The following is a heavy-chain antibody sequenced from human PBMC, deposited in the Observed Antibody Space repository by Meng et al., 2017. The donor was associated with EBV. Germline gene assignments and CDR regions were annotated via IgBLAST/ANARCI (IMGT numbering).Heavy chain of an antibody. V-gene: IGHV4-39*01. CDR2: IYYSGTT. D-gene: IGHD6-13*01. J-gene: IGHJ5*02. CDR1: AGSISSSSYY. CDR3: ARRGYSSSRTEFDP. Sequence: QLQLQESGPGLVKPSXXLSLTCTVSAGSISSSSYYWGWIRQPPGKGLEWIGSIYYSGTTYYSPSLKSRVTISVDTSKNQFSLKLSSVTAADTAVYYCARRGYSSSRTEFDPWGQGTLVNVSS.